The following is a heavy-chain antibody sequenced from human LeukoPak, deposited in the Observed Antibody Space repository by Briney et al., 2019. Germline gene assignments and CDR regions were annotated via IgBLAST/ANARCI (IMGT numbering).Heavy chain of an antibody. D-gene: IGHD5-18*01. CDR1: GFSFSGYY. J-gene: IGHJ4*02. Sequence: ASVTVTFKASGFSFSGYYFHWLRQAPGQGLAWMGWTKPKDGGTNYADNFEGRVTVTRDTSTNTAFMELTKLRSDDTAVCYCTRARREQGYVYGADFFDYWGQGTLVIVS. V-gene: IGHV1-2*02. CDR3: TRARREQGYVYGADFFDY. CDR2: TKPKDGGT.